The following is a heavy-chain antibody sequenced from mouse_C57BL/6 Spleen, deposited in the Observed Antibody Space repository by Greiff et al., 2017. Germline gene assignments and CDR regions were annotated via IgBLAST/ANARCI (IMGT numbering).Heavy chain of an antibody. Sequence: QVQLQQPGAELVKPGASVKLSCKASGYTFTSYWITWVKQRPGQGLEWIGDIYPGSGSTNYNEKFKSKATLTVDTSSSTAYMQLSSLTSEHSAVYYCARGEDYSNYDYYAMGFWGQGTSGTVSS. CDR2: IYPGSGST. CDR1: GYTFTSYW. CDR3: ARGEDYSNYDYYAMGF. V-gene: IGHV1-55*01. J-gene: IGHJ4*01. D-gene: IGHD2-5*01.